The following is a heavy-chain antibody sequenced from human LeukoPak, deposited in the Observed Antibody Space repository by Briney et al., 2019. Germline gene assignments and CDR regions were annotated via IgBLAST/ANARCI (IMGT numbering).Heavy chain of an antibody. J-gene: IGHJ4*02. Sequence: ASVKVSCKASGYTFTSYDINWVRQATGQGLEWMGWMNPNSGNTGYAQKFQGRVTMTRNTSISTAYMELSSLRAEDTAVYYCARDRYGSATVVTPLGYYFDYWGQGTLVTVSS. CDR3: ARDRYGSATVVTPLGYYFDY. CDR1: GYTFTSYD. D-gene: IGHD4-23*01. V-gene: IGHV1-8*01. CDR2: MNPNSGNT.